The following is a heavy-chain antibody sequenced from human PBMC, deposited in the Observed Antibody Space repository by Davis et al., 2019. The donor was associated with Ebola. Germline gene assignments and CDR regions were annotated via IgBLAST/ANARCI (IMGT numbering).Heavy chain of an antibody. CDR2: IYPTDPET. CDR1: GSTFTSYW. D-gene: IGHD3-10*01. V-gene: IGHV5-51*01. Sequence: PGGSLRPSCKGSGSTFTSYWTGWVRQLPGKGLEWMGTIYPTDPETTDSPSFQAQVLISVDKSINTAYVNWDSLQASDTAVYYCARRNFYIRGRRRYAEPFDYWGQGTVVTVST. J-gene: IGHJ4*02. CDR3: ARRNFYIRGRRRYAEPFDY.